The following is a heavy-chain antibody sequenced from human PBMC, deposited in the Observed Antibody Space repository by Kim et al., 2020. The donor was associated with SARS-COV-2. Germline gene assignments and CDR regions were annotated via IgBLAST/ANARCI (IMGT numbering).Heavy chain of an antibody. D-gene: IGHD1-1*01. V-gene: IGHV3-21*01. CDR1: GFTFSSYS. Sequence: GGSLRLSCAASGFTFSSYSMNWVRQAPGKGLEWVSSISSSSSYIYYADSVKGRFTISRDNAKNSLYLQMNSLRAEDTAVYYCARENTGTTSNAFDIWGQGTMVTVSS. J-gene: IGHJ3*02. CDR3: ARENTGTTSNAFDI. CDR2: ISSSSSYI.